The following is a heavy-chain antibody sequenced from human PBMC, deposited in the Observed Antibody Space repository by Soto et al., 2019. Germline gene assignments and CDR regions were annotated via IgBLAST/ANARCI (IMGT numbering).Heavy chain of an antibody. CDR1: GGSISSSSYY. J-gene: IGHJ4*02. CDR2: IYYSGST. CDR3: ARHVSIYGDYGADSPHYAIFDY. D-gene: IGHD4-17*01. V-gene: IGHV4-39*01. Sequence: SETLSLTCTVSGGSISSSSYYWGWIRQPPGKGLEWIGSIYYSGSTYYNPSLKSRVTISVDTSKNQFSLKLSSVTAADTAVYYCARHVSIYGDYGADSPHYAIFDYWGQGTLVTVSS.